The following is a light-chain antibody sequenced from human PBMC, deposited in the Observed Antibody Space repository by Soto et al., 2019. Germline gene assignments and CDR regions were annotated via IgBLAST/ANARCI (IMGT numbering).Light chain of an antibody. V-gene: IGKV1-39*01. J-gene: IGKJ1*01. Sequence: EIQMTQSPASLSFSAGERAPLSCRASQSLSSYLNWYQQKPGKAPKLLIYAASSLQSGVPSRFSGSGSGTDFTLTISSLQPEDFATYYCQQSYSTPRTFGQGTKVDIK. CDR1: QSLSSY. CDR3: QQSYSTPRT. CDR2: AAS.